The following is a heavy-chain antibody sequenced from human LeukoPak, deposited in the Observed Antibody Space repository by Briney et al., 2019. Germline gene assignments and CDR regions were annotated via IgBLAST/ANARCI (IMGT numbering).Heavy chain of an antibody. V-gene: IGHV3-23*01. CDR2: IRVSGGST. CDR1: GFTFSSYA. Sequence: GGALRLSCAGSGFTFSSYAMSWVRQAPGKGREWVSVIRVSGGSTHYADTVKGRFTSSRDNSKSTLYLQINSLRVEDTAVYYCAKASGYTYGYPFDYWGQGTLVTVSS. D-gene: IGHD5-18*01. J-gene: IGHJ4*02. CDR3: AKASGYTYGYPFDY.